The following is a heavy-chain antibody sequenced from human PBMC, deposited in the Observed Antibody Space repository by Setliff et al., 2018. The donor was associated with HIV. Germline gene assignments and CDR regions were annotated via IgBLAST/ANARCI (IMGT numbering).Heavy chain of an antibody. D-gene: IGHD6-6*01. J-gene: IGHJ2*01. CDR2: IIPILGIA. Sequence: SVKVSCKASGGTFSSYAISWVRQAPGQGLEWMGGIIPILGIANYAQKFLGRVTITADKSTSTAYMELSSLRSEDTAVYYCARVREEQLAPLPNWYFDLWGRGTLVTVSS. V-gene: IGHV1-69*10. CDR3: ARVREEQLAPLPNWYFDL. CDR1: GGTFSSYA.